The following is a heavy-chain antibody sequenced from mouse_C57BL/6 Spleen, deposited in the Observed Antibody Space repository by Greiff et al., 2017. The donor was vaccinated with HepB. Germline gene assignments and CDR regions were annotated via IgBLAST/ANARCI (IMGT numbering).Heavy chain of an antibody. CDR1: GYSITSGYY. V-gene: IGHV3-6*01. J-gene: IGHJ3*01. D-gene: IGHD2-1*01. CDR3: ARGGGNYGFAY. Sequence: EVKLEESGPGLVKPSQSLSLTCSVTGYSITSGYYWNWIRQFPGNKLEWMGYISYDGSNNYNPSLKNRIPITRDTSKNQFFLKLNSVTTEDTATYYCARGGGNYGFAYWGQGTLVTVSA. CDR2: ISYDGSN.